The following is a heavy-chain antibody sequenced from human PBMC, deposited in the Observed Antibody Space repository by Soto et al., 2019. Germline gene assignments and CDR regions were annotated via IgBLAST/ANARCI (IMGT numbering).Heavy chain of an antibody. Sequence: SETLSLTCSVSGGSINSSSYFWGWVRQPSGKGLEWIGSIYYSGSTYYNPSLRSRVTISVDTSKNQFSLKLSSVTAADTAVFYCARHYSSGSRNWFDPWGQGTLATVSS. D-gene: IGHD6-19*01. J-gene: IGHJ5*02. CDR2: IYYSGST. CDR3: ARHYSSGSRNWFDP. V-gene: IGHV4-39*01. CDR1: GGSINSSSYF.